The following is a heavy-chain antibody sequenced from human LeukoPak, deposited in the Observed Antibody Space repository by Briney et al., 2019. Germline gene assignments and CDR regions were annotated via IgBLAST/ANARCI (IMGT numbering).Heavy chain of an antibody. J-gene: IGHJ4*02. D-gene: IGHD3-22*01. V-gene: IGHV1-46*01. CDR2: INPSGGAT. CDR3: TRGYYYDTTGYYPGGDY. Sequence: ASVKVSCKASGYTFTSYFIYWVRQAPGQGLEWVGIINPSGGATTYGEKFQGRVTLTRDTSTSTIYMELRGLRSDDTAVYYCTRGYYYDTTGYYPGGDYWGQGTLVTVSS. CDR1: GYTFTSYF.